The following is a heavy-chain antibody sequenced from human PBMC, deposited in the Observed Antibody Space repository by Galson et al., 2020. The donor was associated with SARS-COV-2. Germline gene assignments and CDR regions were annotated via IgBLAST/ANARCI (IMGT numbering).Heavy chain of an antibody. CDR3: VRTEWELLSPIDY. D-gene: IGHD1-26*01. J-gene: IGHJ4*02. CDR2: IFYGGST. CDR1: GGSISSDTYY. Sequence: ETSETLSLTCTVSGGSISSDTYYWDWIRQPPGKGLEWIGTIFYGGSTFYNPSLKSRVTISVDTSKNQFSLKLNSVTAADTGIYYCVRTEWELLSPIDYWGQGILVTVSS. V-gene: IGHV4-39*01.